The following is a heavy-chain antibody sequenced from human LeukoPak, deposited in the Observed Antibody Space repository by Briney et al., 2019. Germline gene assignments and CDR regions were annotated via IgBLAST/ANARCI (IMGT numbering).Heavy chain of an antibody. Sequence: PSETLSLTCAVYGGSFSGYYWNWIRQSPGKGPEWIGEINHSGNTNYNPSLKSRVTISVDTSKNQFSLKLSSVAAADTAVYYCARGGRLFLPYWGQGTLVTVSS. V-gene: IGHV4-34*01. D-gene: IGHD3-22*01. CDR2: INHSGNT. J-gene: IGHJ4*02. CDR3: ARGGRLFLPY. CDR1: GGSFSGYY.